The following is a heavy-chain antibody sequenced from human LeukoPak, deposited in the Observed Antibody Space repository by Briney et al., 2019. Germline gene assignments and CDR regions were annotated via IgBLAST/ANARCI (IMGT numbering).Heavy chain of an antibody. CDR3: ARDSDYDFWSGYYNNWFDP. Sequence: GGSLRLSRAASGFTFSSYGMHWVRQAPGKGLEWVAVISYDGSNKYYADSVKGRFTISRDNSKNTLYLQMNSLRAEDTAVYYCARDSDYDFWSGYYNNWFDPWGQGTLVTVSS. D-gene: IGHD3-3*01. J-gene: IGHJ5*02. CDR2: ISYDGSNK. CDR1: GFTFSSYG. V-gene: IGHV3-30*03.